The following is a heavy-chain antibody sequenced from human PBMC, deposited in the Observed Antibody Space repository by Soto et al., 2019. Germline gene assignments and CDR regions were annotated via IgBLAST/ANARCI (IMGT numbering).Heavy chain of an antibody. CDR3: ANAFGSRRTGTTY. D-gene: IGHD1-7*01. CDR1: GFTFSSYA. V-gene: IGHV3-23*01. J-gene: IGHJ4*02. CDR2: ISGSGGST. Sequence: GGSLRLSCAASGFTFSSYAMSWVRQAPGKGLEWVSAISGSGGSTYYADSVKGRFTISRDNSKNTLYLQMNSLRAEDTAVYYCANAFGSRRTGTTYWGQGTLVTVSS.